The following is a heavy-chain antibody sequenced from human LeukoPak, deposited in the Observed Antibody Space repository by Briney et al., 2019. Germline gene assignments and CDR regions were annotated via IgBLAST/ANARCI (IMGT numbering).Heavy chain of an antibody. D-gene: IGHD1-26*01. Sequence: ASVKVSCKASGYTFTSYGISWVRQAPGQGLEWMGWIGAYNGNTNYAQKLQGRVTMTTDTSTSTAYMELRSLRSDDTAVYYCARGMSGSYYAAVDYWGQGTLVTVSS. CDR2: IGAYNGNT. CDR1: GYTFTSYG. V-gene: IGHV1-18*01. J-gene: IGHJ4*02. CDR3: ARGMSGSYYAAVDY.